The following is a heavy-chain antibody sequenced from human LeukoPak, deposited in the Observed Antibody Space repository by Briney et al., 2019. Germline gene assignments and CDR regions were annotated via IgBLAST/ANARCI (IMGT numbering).Heavy chain of an antibody. J-gene: IGHJ2*01. CDR1: GFTFDDYA. V-gene: IGHV3-9*01. D-gene: IGHD6-13*01. Sequence: GRSLRLSCAASGFTFDDYAMHWVRQAPGKGMEWVSGISWNSGSIGYADSVKGRFTISRDNAKNSLYLQMNSLRAEDTALYYCAKVAGKYYWSFDLWGRGTLVTVSS. CDR3: AKVAGKYYWSFDL. CDR2: ISWNSGSI.